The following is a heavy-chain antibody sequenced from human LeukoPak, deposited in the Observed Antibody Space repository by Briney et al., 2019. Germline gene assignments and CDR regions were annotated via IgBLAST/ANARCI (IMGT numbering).Heavy chain of an antibody. J-gene: IGHJ5*02. Sequence: GGSLRLSCVGSRFTISKYWMHWVRQAPGTGLVWVSRIHPDGSITTYADSVKGRFTISRDNAGNTLYLQMNSLRAEDTGVYYCAPQQAYSPYNWFDPWGQGTLVTVSS. V-gene: IGHV3-74*03. CDR1: RFTISKYW. D-gene: IGHD5-12*01. CDR3: APQQAYSPYNWFDP. CDR2: IHPDGSIT.